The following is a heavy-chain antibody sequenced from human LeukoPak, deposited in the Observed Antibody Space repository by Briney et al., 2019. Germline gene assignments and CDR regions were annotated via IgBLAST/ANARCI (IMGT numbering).Heavy chain of an antibody. CDR3: ARDSRPRRYFDY. CDR1: GFTFSDYY. V-gene: IGHV3-11*04. D-gene: IGHD2-2*01. Sequence: SGGSLRLSCAASGFTFSDYYMSWIRQAPGKGLEWVSYISSSGSTIHYADSVKGRFTISRDNAKNSLYLQMNSLRAEDTAVYYCARDSRPRRYFDYWGQGTLVTVSS. J-gene: IGHJ4*02. CDR2: ISSSGSTI.